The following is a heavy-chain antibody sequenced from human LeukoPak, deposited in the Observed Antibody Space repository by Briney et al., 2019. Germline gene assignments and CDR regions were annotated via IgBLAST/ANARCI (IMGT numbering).Heavy chain of an antibody. CDR1: GYTFTGYY. J-gene: IGHJ4*02. Sequence: GASVKVSCKASGYTFTGYYMHWVRQAPGQGLEWMGWINPNSGGTNYAQKFQGRVTMTRDTSISTAYMELSRLRSDDTAVYYCARDRRGRWELQVIDYWGQGTLVTVSS. V-gene: IGHV1-2*02. D-gene: IGHD1-26*01. CDR3: ARDRRGRWELQVIDY. CDR2: INPNSGGT.